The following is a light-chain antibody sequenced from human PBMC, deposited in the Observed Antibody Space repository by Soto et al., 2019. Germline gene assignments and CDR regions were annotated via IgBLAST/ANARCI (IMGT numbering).Light chain of an antibody. J-gene: IGKJ3*01. V-gene: IGKV1-33*01. CDR3: QQYDDIPV. Sequence: DIPMTQSPPSVSASVGDRVTITCQARQDIGHYLNWYQQRPGEAPNLLIYDASTLQSGVPSRFTGSGSGTIFTFTFSRLQPEDVDTYYCQQYDDIPVFGPGTKV. CDR1: QDIGHY. CDR2: DAS.